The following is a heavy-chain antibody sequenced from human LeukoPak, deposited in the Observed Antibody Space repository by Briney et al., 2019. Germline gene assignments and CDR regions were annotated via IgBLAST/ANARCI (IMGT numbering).Heavy chain of an antibody. CDR3: AGHGYNFEARDAFDI. CDR2: IYTSGST. CDR1: GGSISSYY. D-gene: IGHD5-24*01. V-gene: IGHV4-4*09. Sequence: SETLSLTCTVSGGSISSYYWSWIRQPPGKGLEWIGYIYTSGSTNYNPSLKSRVTISVDTSKNQFSLKLSSVTAADTAVYYCAGHGYNFEARDAFDIWGQGTMVTVSS. J-gene: IGHJ3*02.